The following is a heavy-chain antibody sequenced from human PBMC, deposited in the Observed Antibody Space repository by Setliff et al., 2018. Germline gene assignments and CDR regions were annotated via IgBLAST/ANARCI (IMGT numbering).Heavy chain of an antibody. CDR1: GCTFSSSG. J-gene: IGHJ5*01. V-gene: IGHV1-69*13. Sequence: SVKVSCKSSGCTFSSSGITWVRQAPGQGLQWLGRFIPILGATNYAQNFQGRVTITADESTGTGYMELRSLRSDDTAVYYCARELRSPYWHLDSWGQGTQVTVSS. CDR3: ARELRSPYWHLDS. CDR2: FIPILGAT. D-gene: IGHD3-16*01.